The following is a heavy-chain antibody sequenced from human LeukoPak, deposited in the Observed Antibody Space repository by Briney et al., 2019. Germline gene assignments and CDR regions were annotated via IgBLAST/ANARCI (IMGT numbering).Heavy chain of an antibody. Sequence: PGGSLRLSCAASGFTFSSYAMHWVRQAPGKGLEWVAVISYDGSNKYYADSVKGRFTISRDNSKNTLYLQMNSLRAEDTAVYYCAKPVGSGSYYGVPFDYWGQGTLVTVSS. CDR2: ISYDGSNK. J-gene: IGHJ4*02. D-gene: IGHD3-10*01. CDR3: AKPVGSGSYYGVPFDY. V-gene: IGHV3-30-3*02. CDR1: GFTFSSYA.